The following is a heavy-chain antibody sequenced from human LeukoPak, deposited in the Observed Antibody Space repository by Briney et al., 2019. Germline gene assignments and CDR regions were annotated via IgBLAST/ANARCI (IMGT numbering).Heavy chain of an antibody. D-gene: IGHD1-14*01. V-gene: IGHV1-69*05. J-gene: IGHJ3*02. CDR1: GGTFSSYA. CDR2: IIPIFGTA. CDR3: ARDCLYHHACDAFDI. Sequence: SVKVSCKASGGTFSSYAISWVRQAPGQGLEWMGRIIPIFGTANYAQKFQGRVTITTDESTSTAYMELSSLRSEDTAVYYCARDCLYHHACDAFDIWGQGTMVTVSS.